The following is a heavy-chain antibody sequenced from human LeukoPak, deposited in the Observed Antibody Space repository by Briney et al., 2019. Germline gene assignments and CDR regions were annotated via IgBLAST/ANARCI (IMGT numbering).Heavy chain of an antibody. Sequence: PSETLSLTCAVYGGSFSGYYWSWIRQPPGKGLEWVSAISGSGGSTYYADSVKGRFTISRDNSKNTLYLQMNSLRAEDTAVYYCAKDKDLNWFDPWGQGTLVTVSS. V-gene: IGHV3-23*01. CDR3: AKDKDLNWFDP. J-gene: IGHJ5*02. CDR1: GGSFSGYY. CDR2: ISGSGGST.